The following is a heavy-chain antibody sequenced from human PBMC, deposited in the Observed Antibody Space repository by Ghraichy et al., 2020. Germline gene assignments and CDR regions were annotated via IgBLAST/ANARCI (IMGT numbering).Heavy chain of an antibody. CDR2: LYSSGST. CDR3: AKGEYSSVYYYYYMDV. V-gene: IGHV4-61*02. CDR1: GGSISSGGYY. J-gene: IGHJ6*03. D-gene: IGHD6-25*01. Sequence: SENLSLTCTVSGGSISSGGYYWTWIRRPAGKGLEWIGRLYSSGSTSYNPSLKSRVTISVDTSNNQFSLKLNSVTAADTAVYYCAKGEYSSVYYYYYMDVWGKGTTVTVSS.